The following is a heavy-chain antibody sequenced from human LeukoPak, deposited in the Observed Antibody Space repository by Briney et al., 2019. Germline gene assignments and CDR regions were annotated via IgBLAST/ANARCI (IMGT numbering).Heavy chain of an antibody. CDR3: ARDFPIAVAGIDY. J-gene: IGHJ4*02. CDR1: GFTFSSYS. D-gene: IGHD6-19*01. CDR2: ISSSSSYI. Sequence: SGGSLRLSCAASGFTFSSYSMNWVRQAPGKGLEWVSSISSSSSYIKYADSVKGRFTISRDNAKNTLYLQMNSLRAEDTAVYYCARDFPIAVAGIDYWGRGTLVTVSS. V-gene: IGHV3-21*01.